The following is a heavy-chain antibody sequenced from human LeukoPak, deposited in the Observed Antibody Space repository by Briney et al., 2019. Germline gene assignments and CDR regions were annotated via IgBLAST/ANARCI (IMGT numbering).Heavy chain of an antibody. Sequence: ASVTVSCEASGYTFTSYGISWVRQAPGQGLEWMGWISAYNGNTNYAQKLRGRVTMTTDTSTSTAYMELRSLRSDDTAVYYCARDRYYYGMDVWGQGTTVTVSS. CDR1: GYTFTSYG. V-gene: IGHV1-18*01. J-gene: IGHJ6*02. CDR3: ARDRYYYGMDV. CDR2: ISAYNGNT.